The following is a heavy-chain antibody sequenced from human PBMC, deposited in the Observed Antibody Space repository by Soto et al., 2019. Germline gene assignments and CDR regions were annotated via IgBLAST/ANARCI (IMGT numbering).Heavy chain of an antibody. CDR1: GFPLSSYV. CDR2: ISYDGSNK. Sequence: RGSLRLPWGASGFPLSSYVMHWVRQAPGKGLEWVAVISYDGSNKYYADSVKGRFTISRDNSKNTLYLQMNSLRAEDTAVYYCAKDGYSSGCPDYWGQGT. V-gene: IGHV3-30*18. CDR3: AKDGYSSGCPDY. D-gene: IGHD6-19*01. J-gene: IGHJ4*02.